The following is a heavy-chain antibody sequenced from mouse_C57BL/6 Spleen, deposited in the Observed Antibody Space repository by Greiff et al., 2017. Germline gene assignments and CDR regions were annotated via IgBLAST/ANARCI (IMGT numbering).Heavy chain of an antibody. CDR1: GYAFSSYW. V-gene: IGHV1-80*01. D-gene: IGHD1-1*01. CDR2: IYPGDGDT. Sequence: QVQLQQSGAELVKPGASVKISCKASGYAFSSYWMNWVKQRPGKGLEWIGQIYPGDGDTNYNGKFKGKATLTADKSSSTAYMQLSSLTSEDSAVYVCARGYYGSSPRYFDVWGTGTTVTVSS. CDR3: ARGYYGSSPRYFDV. J-gene: IGHJ1*03.